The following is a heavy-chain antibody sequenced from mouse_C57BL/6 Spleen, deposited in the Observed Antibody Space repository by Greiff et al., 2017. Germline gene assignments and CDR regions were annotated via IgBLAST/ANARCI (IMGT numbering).Heavy chain of an antibody. CDR1: GFTFSDYG. V-gene: IGHV5-17*01. CDR2: ISSGSSTI. D-gene: IGHD4-1*01. Sequence: DVKLVESGGGLVKPGGSLKLSCAASGFTFSDYGMHWVRQAPEKGLEWVAYISSGSSTIYYADTVKGRFTISRDNAKNTLFLQMTSLRSEDTAMYYCAITGTGAMDYWGQGTSVTVSS. J-gene: IGHJ4*01. CDR3: AITGTGAMDY.